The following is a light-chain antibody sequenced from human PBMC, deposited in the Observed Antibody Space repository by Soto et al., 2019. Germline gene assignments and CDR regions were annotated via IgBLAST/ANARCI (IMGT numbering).Light chain of an antibody. Sequence: EIVMTQSPATLSVSPGERATLSCRASQSVSSNLAWYQQKPGQAPRLLIYGASTRATGIPARFSGSGSGTEFTLTISSLQYEDFELYYCQQYNNWLWTLGQGTKV. J-gene: IGKJ1*01. CDR2: GAS. CDR3: QQYNNWLWT. CDR1: QSVSSN. V-gene: IGKV3-15*01.